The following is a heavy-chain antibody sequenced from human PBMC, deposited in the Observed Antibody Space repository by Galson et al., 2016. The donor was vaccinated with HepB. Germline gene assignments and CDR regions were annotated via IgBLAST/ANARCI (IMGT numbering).Heavy chain of an antibody. D-gene: IGHD1/OR15-1a*01. CDR2: TYYRSKWYH. CDR1: GDSVSSSSAA. CDR3: ASGNYGTDVFYYYGLDV. J-gene: IGHJ6*02. V-gene: IGHV6-1*01. Sequence: CAISGDSVSSSSAAWNWFRQSPSRGLECLGRTYYRSKWYHDYAPSVKSRITINPDTSKNQFSLQLSSVTPEDSAVYFCASGNYGTDVFYYYGLDVWGQGTTVTVSS.